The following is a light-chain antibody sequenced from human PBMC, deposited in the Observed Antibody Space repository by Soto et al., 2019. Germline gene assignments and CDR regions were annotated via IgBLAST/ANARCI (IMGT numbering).Light chain of an antibody. V-gene: IGLV2-14*01. CDR2: EVS. J-gene: IGLJ1*01. CDR3: SSYTSSSILYV. CDR1: SSDVGGYNY. Sequence: QSVLTQPASVSGSPGQSITISCTGTSSDVGGYNYVSWYQQHPGKAPKLMIYEVSNRPSGVSNRFSGSQSGNTASLTISGLQAEDYADYYCSSYTSSSILYVFGTGTKLTVL.